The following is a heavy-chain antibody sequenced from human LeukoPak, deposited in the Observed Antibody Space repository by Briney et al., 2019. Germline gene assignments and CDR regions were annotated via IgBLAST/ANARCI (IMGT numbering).Heavy chain of an antibody. J-gene: IGHJ5*02. D-gene: IGHD2-15*01. CDR2: ISVSGIT. CDR3: AKGFSVRGRFDP. CDR1: GLTFSSNS. Sequence: GGSVRLSCVASGLTFSSNSMSWVRQPPGMGLEWVSGISVSGITVYADSVKGRLTISRDNSKNTLYLQMNNLSAEDTALYYCAKGFSVRGRFDPCGQGTQVTVSS. V-gene: IGHV3-23*01.